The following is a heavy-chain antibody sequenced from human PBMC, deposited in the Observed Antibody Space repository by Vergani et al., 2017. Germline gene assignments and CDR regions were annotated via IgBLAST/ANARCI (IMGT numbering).Heavy chain of an antibody. CDR2: IYYSGST. Sequence: QLQLQESGPGLVKPSETLSLTCTVPGGPISSGGYYWSSIRQHPGKGLEWIGDIYYSGSTYYNPSLKSRVTISVDTSKNQFSLKLSSVTAAETAVYYCARTSQSSTSCHKNWGQGTLVAVSS. CDR3: ARTSQSSTSCHKN. V-gene: IGHV4-31*03. CDR1: GGPISSGGYY. D-gene: IGHD2-2*01. J-gene: IGHJ4*02.